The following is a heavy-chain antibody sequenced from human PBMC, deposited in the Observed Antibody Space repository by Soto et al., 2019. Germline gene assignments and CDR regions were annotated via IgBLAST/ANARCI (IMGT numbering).Heavy chain of an antibody. V-gene: IGHV4-61*01. D-gene: IGHD6-19*01. J-gene: IGHJ1*01. CDR2: IYHSGIT. CDR3: ARGWDAMS. CDR1: GASISSVNHY. Sequence: QVQMQESGPGLVKPSETLSLTCTVSGASISSVNHYWSWVRQPPGKGLEWIGYIYHSGITNYNPILNSRFTIAADTSRNQFSLKVNSVTAADTAVDYWARGWDAMSWGLVTLVTVSS.